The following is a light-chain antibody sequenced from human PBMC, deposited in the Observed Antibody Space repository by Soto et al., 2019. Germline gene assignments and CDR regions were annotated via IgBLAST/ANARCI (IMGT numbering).Light chain of an antibody. V-gene: IGLV1-40*01. CDR2: GND. J-gene: IGLJ1*01. Sequence: QSVLTQSPSVSAAPGQGVTISCTGSSSNIGARHDVHWYQQLPGRAPKPLIYGNDNRPSGVPDRFSVSRSGTSVSLAITGLQADDEADYYCQSYDNEVNGLYVFGTGTKLTVL. CDR1: SSNIGARHD. CDR3: QSYDNEVNGLYV.